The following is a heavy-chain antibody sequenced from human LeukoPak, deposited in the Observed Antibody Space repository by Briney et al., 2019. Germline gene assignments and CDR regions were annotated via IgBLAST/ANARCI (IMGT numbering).Heavy chain of an antibody. CDR2: ISGSGGST. J-gene: IGHJ4*02. CDR1: GFTFSSYA. Sequence: GGSLRLSCAASGFTFSSYAMSWVRQAPGKGLERVSAISGSGGSTYYADSVKGRFTISTDNSKKMLYLQMNSLRAEDTAVYYCAKDARITMIVVVRGARPYYFDYWGQGTLVTVSS. D-gene: IGHD3-22*01. CDR3: AKDARITMIVVVRGARPYYFDY. V-gene: IGHV3-23*01.